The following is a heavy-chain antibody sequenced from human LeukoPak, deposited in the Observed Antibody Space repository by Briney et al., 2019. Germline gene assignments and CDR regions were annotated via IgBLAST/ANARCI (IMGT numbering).Heavy chain of an antibody. CDR1: GFTFSTYA. D-gene: IGHD1-20*01. Sequence: GGSLRLSCAVSGFTFSTYATAWVRQAPGKGLEWVSGISGSGGSTYYADSVKGRFTISRDNSKNTLYLQMNSLRAEDTAVYYCAKDKYNWNYGEFDYWGQGTLVTVSS. CDR2: ISGSGGST. J-gene: IGHJ4*02. CDR3: AKDKYNWNYGEFDY. V-gene: IGHV3-23*01.